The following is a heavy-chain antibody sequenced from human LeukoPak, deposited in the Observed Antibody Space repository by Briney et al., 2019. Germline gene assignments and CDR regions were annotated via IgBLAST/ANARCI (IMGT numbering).Heavy chain of an antibody. CDR1: GYTFTGYY. Sequence: ASVKVSCKASGYTFTGYYMHWVRQAPGQGPEWMGWINPNSGGTNYAQKFQGRVTMTRDTSIRTAYLELSGLRSDDTAVYYCAKNPYEYYFDYWGQGTLVTVSS. J-gene: IGHJ4*02. CDR3: AKNPYEYYFDY. V-gene: IGHV1-2*02. CDR2: INPNSGGT. D-gene: IGHD5-12*01.